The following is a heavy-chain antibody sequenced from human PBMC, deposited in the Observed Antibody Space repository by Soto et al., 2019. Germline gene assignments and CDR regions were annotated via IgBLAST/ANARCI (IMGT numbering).Heavy chain of an antibody. Sequence: QVQLVQSGAEVHKPGSSVKVSCKAAGDTDTNYVISWVRQAPGQGLEWMGGIFPKFGTTYSAQKLQDRLTITADESTSTVYMQLSSLRLDATAVYYCEAEMTFGKLSVVWGQGTTVTVSS. CDR3: EAEMTFGKLSVV. CDR2: IFPKFGTT. V-gene: IGHV1-69*01. D-gene: IGHD3-16*02. CDR1: GDTDTNYV. J-gene: IGHJ6*02.